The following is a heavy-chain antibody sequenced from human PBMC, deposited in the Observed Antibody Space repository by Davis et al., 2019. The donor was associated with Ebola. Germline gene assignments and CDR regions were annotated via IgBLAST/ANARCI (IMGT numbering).Heavy chain of an antibody. V-gene: IGHV3-30-3*01. J-gene: IGHJ4*02. CDR2: ISYDGSNK. CDR3: ARDRTAYSGYVDYFDY. Sequence: GESLKISCVASGFTFSSYAMHWVRQAPGKGLEWVAVISYDGSNKYYADSVKGRFTISRDNSKNTLYLQMNSLRAEDTAVYYCARDRTAYSGYVDYFDYWGQGTLVTVSS. CDR1: GFTFSSYA. D-gene: IGHD5-12*01.